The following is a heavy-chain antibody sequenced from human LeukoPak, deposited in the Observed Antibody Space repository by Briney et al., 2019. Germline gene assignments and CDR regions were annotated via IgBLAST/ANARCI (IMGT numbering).Heavy chain of an antibody. D-gene: IGHD3-22*01. CDR1: GYTFTSYY. J-gene: IGHJ3*02. Sequence: GASVKVSCKASGYTFTSYYMHWVRQAPGQPLEWMGIINPSGGSTSYAQKFQGRVTMTRDTSTSTVYMELSSLRSEDTAVYYCAREPNLHYYDSSGYYYVGAFDIWGQGTMVTVSS. CDR3: AREPNLHYYDSSGYYYVGAFDI. CDR2: INPSGGST. V-gene: IGHV1-46*01.